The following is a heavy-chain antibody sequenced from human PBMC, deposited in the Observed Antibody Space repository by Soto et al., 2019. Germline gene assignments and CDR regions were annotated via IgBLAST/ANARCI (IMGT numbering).Heavy chain of an antibody. V-gene: IGHV3-23*01. D-gene: IGHD3-3*01. CDR2: ISGSGGST. CDR1: GFTFSSYA. CDR3: AKSISSGYHSLYFDY. Sequence: EVQLLESGGGLVQPGGSLRLSCAASGFTFSSYAMSWVRQAPGKGLEWVSAISGSGGSTYYADSVKGRFIISRDNSKNTLYLQMNSLRAEDTAVYYCAKSISSGYHSLYFDYWGQGTLVTVSS. J-gene: IGHJ4*02.